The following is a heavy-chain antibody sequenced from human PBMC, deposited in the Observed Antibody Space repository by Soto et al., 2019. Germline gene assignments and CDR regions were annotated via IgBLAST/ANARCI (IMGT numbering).Heavy chain of an antibody. D-gene: IGHD6-6*01. CDR3: ARDLETKGSILYYYYGMDV. Sequence: QGQLLQSGAAVKKPGSSVKVSCKASGGTFSSYAISWVRQAPGQGLEWMGGIIPIFGTANYAQKFQGRVTITADESTSTDYMELRSLRSEDTAVYYCARDLETKGSILYYYYGMDVWGQVTTVTVSS. V-gene: IGHV1-69*01. CDR1: GGTFSSYA. CDR2: IIPIFGTA. J-gene: IGHJ6*02.